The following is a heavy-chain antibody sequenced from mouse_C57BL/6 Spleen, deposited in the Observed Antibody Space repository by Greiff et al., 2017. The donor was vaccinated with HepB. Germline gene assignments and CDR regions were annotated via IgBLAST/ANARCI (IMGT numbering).Heavy chain of an antibody. CDR2: IYPGDGDT. CDR3: AREELRSLFAY. D-gene: IGHD1-1*01. CDR1: GYAFSSSW. V-gene: IGHV1-82*01. Sequence: QVQLQQSGPELVKPGASVKISCKASGYAFSSSWMNWVKQRPGKGLEWIGRIYPGDGDTNYNGKFKGKATLTADKSSSTVYMQLSSLTSEDSAVYFCAREELRSLFAYWGQGTLVTVSA. J-gene: IGHJ3*01.